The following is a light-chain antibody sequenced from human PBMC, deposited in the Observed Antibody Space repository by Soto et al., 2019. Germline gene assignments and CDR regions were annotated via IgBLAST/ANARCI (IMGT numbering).Light chain of an antibody. J-gene: IGKJ1*01. CDR3: QQYNSYSEA. Sequence: DIQMTQSPSTLSGSVGDRVTITCRASQTISSWLAGYQQKPGKAPKLLIYKASTLKSGVPSRFRGSGSGTEFTLTISSLQPDDFATYYCQQYNSYSEAFGQGTKVELK. CDR2: KAS. V-gene: IGKV1-5*03. CDR1: QTISSW.